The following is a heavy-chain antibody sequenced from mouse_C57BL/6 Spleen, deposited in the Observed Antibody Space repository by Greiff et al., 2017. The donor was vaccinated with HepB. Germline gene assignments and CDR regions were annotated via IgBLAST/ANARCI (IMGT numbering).Heavy chain of an antibody. D-gene: IGHD2-10*02. CDR3: ARRKYGSRLAMDY. J-gene: IGHJ4*01. CDR1: GFTFSDYG. CDR2: ISSGSSTT. V-gene: IGHV5-17*01. Sequence: EVKLVEPGGGLVKPGGSLKLSCAASGFTFSDYGMHWVRQAPEKGLEWVAYISSGSSTTYYAETVKGRFTITGDKANNTMYLQLSSLRSEDTAMYYCARRKYGSRLAMDYWGQGTSVTVSS.